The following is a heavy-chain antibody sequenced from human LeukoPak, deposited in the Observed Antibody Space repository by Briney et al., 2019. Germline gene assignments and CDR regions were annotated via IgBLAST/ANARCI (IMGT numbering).Heavy chain of an antibody. CDR3: ARERHCSSTSCTPLGY. Sequence: ASVKVSCKVSGYTLTELSMHWVRQAPGKGLEWMGGFDPEDGETIYAQKFQGRVTMTEDTSTDTAYMELSSLRSEDTAVYYCARERHCSSTSCTPLGYWGQGTLVTVSS. CDR1: GYTLTELS. CDR2: FDPEDGET. V-gene: IGHV1-24*01. D-gene: IGHD2-2*01. J-gene: IGHJ4*02.